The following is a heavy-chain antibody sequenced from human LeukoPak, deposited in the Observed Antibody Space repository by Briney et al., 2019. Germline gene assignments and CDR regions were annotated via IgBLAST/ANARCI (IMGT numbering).Heavy chain of an antibody. Sequence: SQTLSLTCAISGDSVSSKSAAWNWIRQSPSRGLEWLGRAYYRSKWSSGYAESVKSRITINPDTSKNQFSLQLKSVTPEDTAVYYCARGRYDYVWGSYRPFDYWGQGTLVTVSS. V-gene: IGHV6-1*01. CDR1: GDSVSSKSAA. CDR2: AYYRSKWSS. CDR3: ARGRYDYVWGSYRPFDY. J-gene: IGHJ4*02. D-gene: IGHD3-16*02.